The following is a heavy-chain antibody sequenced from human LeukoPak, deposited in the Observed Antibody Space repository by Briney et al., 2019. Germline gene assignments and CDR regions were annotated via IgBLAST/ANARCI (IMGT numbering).Heavy chain of an antibody. CDR2: INPNSGGT. V-gene: IGHV1-2*02. CDR3: ARDDGGLNGYDY. J-gene: IGHJ4*02. D-gene: IGHD4-23*01. CDR1: GYTFTGYY. Sequence: GASVKVSCKASGYTFTGYYMHWVRQAPGQGLEWMGWINPNSGGTNYAQKFQGRVTMTRDTSISTAYMELSRPRSDDTAVYYCARDDGGLNGYDYWGQGTLVTVSS.